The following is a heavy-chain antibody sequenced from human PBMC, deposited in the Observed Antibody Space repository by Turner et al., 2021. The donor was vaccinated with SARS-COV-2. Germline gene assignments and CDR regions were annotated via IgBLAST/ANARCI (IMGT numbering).Heavy chain of an antibody. D-gene: IGHD3-22*01. CDR1: GFTSSSYG. V-gene: IGHV3-33*01. J-gene: IGHJ3*02. Sequence: QVQLVESGAGVLPPGRSLRLTSAASGFTSSSYGMHWVRQAPGKRLWWGEVIWYDGSNKYYADSVKGRFTISRDKYKNTLYLQMNSLRAEDTSVYYCARPPLPDLLPDSIDAFDIWGQVTMVTVSS. CDR2: IWYDGSNK. CDR3: ARPPLPDLLPDSIDAFDI.